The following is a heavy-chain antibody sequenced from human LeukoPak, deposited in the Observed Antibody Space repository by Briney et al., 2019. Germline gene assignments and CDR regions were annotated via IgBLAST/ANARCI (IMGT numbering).Heavy chain of an antibody. J-gene: IGHJ4*02. V-gene: IGHV4-59*01. Sequence: SETLSLTCSVSGGSIISYYWSWIRQPPGKGLEWIGYIYYTGSTNSNPSLKSRVTISVDTSKNQFSLRLTSVTAADTAVYYCARFRDYGGNSRFFDYWGQGTLVTVSS. CDR1: GGSIISYY. CDR3: ARFRDYGGNSRFFDY. CDR2: IYYTGST. D-gene: IGHD4-23*01.